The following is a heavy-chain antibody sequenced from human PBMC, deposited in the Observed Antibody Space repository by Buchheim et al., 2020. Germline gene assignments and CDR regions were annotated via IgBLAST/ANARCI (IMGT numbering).Heavy chain of an antibody. CDR1: GDSLNSYY. D-gene: IGHD6-13*01. V-gene: IGHV4-59*01. J-gene: IGHJ5*01. CDR2: IFYSGST. Sequence: QVQLQESGPGLVKPSETLSLTCSVSGDSLNSYYWSWIRQPPGTELEWIGYIFYSGSTYYRPSLRSRAFISVDTSWNQFSLRLRSVTAADTAVYYCARGRRNYSRGWFDPWGQGT. CDR3: ARGRRNYSRGWFDP.